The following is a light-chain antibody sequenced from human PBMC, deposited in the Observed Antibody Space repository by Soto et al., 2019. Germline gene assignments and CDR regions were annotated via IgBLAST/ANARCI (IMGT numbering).Light chain of an antibody. CDR1: QSVTSSY. V-gene: IGKV3-20*01. J-gene: IGKJ4*01. Sequence: EIVLTQSPGTVSLSPGERATLSCRASQSVTSSYLAWYQQKPGQAPRLLIYGVSSRATGIPDRFSGSGAGTDFTLTISRLEPEDFAVYYCQQYDDSPLTFGGGTKVEIK. CDR3: QQYDDSPLT. CDR2: GVS.